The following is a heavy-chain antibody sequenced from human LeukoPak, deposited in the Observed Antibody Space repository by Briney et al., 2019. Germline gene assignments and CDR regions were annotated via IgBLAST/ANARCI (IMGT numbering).Heavy chain of an antibody. J-gene: IGHJ6*02. CDR2: ISSNGGST. CDR3: ARSLRLGELSPQVGSARTNMDV. V-gene: IGHV3-64*01. CDR1: GFTFSSYA. Sequence: GGSLRLSCAASGFTFSSYAMHWVRQAPGKGLEYVSAISSNGGSTYYANSVKGRFTISRDNSKNTLYLQMGSLRAEDMAVYYCARSLRLGELSPQVGSARTNMDVWGQGTTVTVSS. D-gene: IGHD3-16*02.